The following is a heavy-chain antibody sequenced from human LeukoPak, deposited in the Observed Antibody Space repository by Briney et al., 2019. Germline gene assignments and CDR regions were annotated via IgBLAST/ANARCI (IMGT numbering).Heavy chain of an antibody. CDR3: ARTKGCSVYGSGSYPSCAFDI. J-gene: IGHJ3*02. CDR2: IIPILGIA. Sequence: VASVKVSCKASGGTFSSYAISWVRQAPGQGLEWMGRIIPILGIANYAQKFQGRVTITADKSTSTAYMELSSLRSEDTAVYYCARTKGCSVYGSGSYPSCAFDIWGQGTMVTVSS. CDR1: GGTFSSYA. D-gene: IGHD3-10*01. V-gene: IGHV1-69*04.